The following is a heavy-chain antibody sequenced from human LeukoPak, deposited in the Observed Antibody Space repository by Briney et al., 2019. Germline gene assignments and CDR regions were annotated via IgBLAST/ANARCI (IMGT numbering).Heavy chain of an antibody. V-gene: IGHV4-34*01. CDR1: GGSFSGYY. CDR3: ARAPGIALFDY. Sequence: SETLSLTCAVYGGSFSGYYWSWLRQPPGKGLQWIGEINHSGSTNYNPSLKSRVTISVDTSNNQFLLKLSSVTAADTAVYYCARAPGIALFDYWGQGTLVTVSS. D-gene: IGHD6-13*01. J-gene: IGHJ4*02. CDR2: INHSGST.